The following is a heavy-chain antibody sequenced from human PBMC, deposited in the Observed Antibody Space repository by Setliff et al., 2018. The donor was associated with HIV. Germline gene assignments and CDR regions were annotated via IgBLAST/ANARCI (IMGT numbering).Heavy chain of an antibody. J-gene: IGHJ4*02. CDR1: GGTFSRYT. CDR2: IIPIFGTT. Sequence: ASVNVSFKSSGGTFSRYTISWVRQAPGQGLEWMGGIIPIFGTTNYAQKFQGRVSITADASTSTAYMEVSSLRFEDTAVYYCARDNYYDSSGAIGYWGQGTMVTVSS. CDR3: ARDNYYDSSGAIGY. V-gene: IGHV1-69*13. D-gene: IGHD3-22*01.